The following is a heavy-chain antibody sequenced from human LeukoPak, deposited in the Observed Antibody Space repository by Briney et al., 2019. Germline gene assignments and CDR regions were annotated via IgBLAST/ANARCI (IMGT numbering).Heavy chain of an antibody. CDR3: TKGQVATVTTNYGMHL. V-gene: IGHV3-9*01. J-gene: IGHJ6*02. CDR1: GFTFDGYA. CDR2: ISWNSDTI. D-gene: IGHD4-17*01. Sequence: PGRSLRLSCAASGFTFDGYAMHWVRQAPGKGLEWVSGISWNSDTIGYADSVKGRFTISRDNAKNSLYLQMNSLRDEDTALYYCTKGQVATVTTNYGMHLWGQGTTVTVSS.